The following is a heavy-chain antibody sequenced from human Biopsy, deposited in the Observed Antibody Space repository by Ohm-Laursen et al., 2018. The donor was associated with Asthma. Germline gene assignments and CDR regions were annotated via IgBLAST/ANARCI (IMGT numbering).Heavy chain of an antibody. CDR1: GGSMTPTSHY. CDR2: ISYGGKP. Sequence: SDTLSLTCTVSGGSMTPTSHYWDWTRQAPGKGLEWIGYISYGGKPSYNPSLKNRVTISRDTSKNQFSLRLTSVTAADTAVYFCARRITIFGVVQKDHGMDAWGQGTLVPVSS. V-gene: IGHV4-39*01. J-gene: IGHJ6*02. D-gene: IGHD3-3*01. CDR3: ARRITIFGVVQKDHGMDA.